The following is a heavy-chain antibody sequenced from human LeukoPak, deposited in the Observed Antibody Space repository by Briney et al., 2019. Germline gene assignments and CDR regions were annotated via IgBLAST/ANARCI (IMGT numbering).Heavy chain of an antibody. J-gene: IGHJ4*02. Sequence: GESLRLSCAASGFTFSSYGMHWVRQAPGKGLELVAFIRYDGSNKYYADSVKGRFTISRDNSKNTLYLQMNSLRAEDTAVYYCATSDILTGYSYFDYWGQGTLVTVSS. V-gene: IGHV3-30*02. CDR3: ATSDILTGYSYFDY. D-gene: IGHD3-9*01. CDR2: IRYDGSNK. CDR1: GFTFSSYG.